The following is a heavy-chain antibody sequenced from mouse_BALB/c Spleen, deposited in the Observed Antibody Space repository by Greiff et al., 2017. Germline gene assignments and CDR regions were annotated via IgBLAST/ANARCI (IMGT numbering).Heavy chain of an antibody. V-gene: IGHV2-6-7*01. Sequence: QVQLKESGPGLVAPSQSLSITCTVSGFSLTGYGVNWVRQPPGKGLEWLGMIWGDGSTDYNSALKSRLSISKDNSKSQVFLKMNSLQTDDTARYYCAREGPRSYFDYWGQGTTLTVSS. CDR3: AREGPRSYFDY. CDR2: IWGDGST. J-gene: IGHJ2*01. CDR1: GFSLTGYG.